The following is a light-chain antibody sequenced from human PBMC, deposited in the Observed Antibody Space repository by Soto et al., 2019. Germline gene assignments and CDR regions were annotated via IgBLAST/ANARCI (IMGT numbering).Light chain of an antibody. V-gene: IGLV2-11*01. CDR3: CSYAGSYTYWV. CDR2: DVS. J-gene: IGLJ3*02. CDR1: SSDVGGYNY. Sequence: QSVLTQPRSVSGSPGQSVTISCTGTSSDVGGYNYVSWYQQHPGKAPKPMIYDVSKRPSGVPDRFSGSKSGNTASLTISGLQAEDEADYYCCSYAGSYTYWVFGGGTKVTVL.